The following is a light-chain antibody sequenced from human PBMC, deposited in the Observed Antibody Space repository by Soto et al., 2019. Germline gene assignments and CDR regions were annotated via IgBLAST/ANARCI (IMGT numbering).Light chain of an antibody. CDR2: EGS. CDR3: CSYAGSSTLVV. V-gene: IGLV2-23*01. CDR1: SSDVGRYNL. J-gene: IGLJ2*01. Sequence: QSALTQPASVAGSPGQSITISCTGTSSDVGRYNLVSWYQQHPGEAPKLMIYEGSKRPSGVSNRFSGSKSGNTASLTISGLQAEDDADYYCCSYAGSSTLVVFGGGTKLTVL.